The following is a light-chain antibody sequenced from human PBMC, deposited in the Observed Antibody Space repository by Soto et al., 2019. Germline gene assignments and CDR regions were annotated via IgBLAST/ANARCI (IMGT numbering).Light chain of an antibody. CDR3: QSFDSSRNGYV. V-gene: IGLV1-40*01. CDR2: GNG. Sequence: QSVLTQPPSVSGAPGQRVTISCTGSTSNIGAGYDVHWYQQLPGTAPKLLIYGNGNRPSGVPDRFSGSKSDTSASLAITGLQAEDEANYYCQSFDSSRNGYVFGTGTKVPVL. J-gene: IGLJ1*01. CDR1: TSNIGAGYD.